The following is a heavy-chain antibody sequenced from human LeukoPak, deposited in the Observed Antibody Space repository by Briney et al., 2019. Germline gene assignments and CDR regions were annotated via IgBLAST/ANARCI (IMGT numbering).Heavy chain of an antibody. D-gene: IGHD3-22*01. Sequence: GGSLRLSCAASGFTFSSYWMHWVRQAPGKGLVWVSRINSDGSSTSYADSVKGRFTISRDNAKNTLYLQMNSLRAEDTAVYYCARVYVVPYYYDSSGCLDYWGQGTLVTVCS. J-gene: IGHJ4*02. V-gene: IGHV3-74*01. CDR3: ARVYVVPYYYDSSGCLDY. CDR2: INSDGSST. CDR1: GFTFSSYW.